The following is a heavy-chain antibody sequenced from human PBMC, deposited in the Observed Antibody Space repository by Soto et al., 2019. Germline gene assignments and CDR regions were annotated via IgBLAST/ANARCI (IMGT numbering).Heavy chain of an antibody. D-gene: IGHD6-13*01. CDR3: ARGGDSSWYFDY. J-gene: IGHJ4*02. V-gene: IGHV4-59*01. CDR1: GGSISSFY. CDR2: VYYTGST. Sequence: SETLSLTCTVSGGSISSFYWSWIRQSPGKGLEWIGYVYYTGSTNYSPSLKSRVTISIDTSENQFSLKLTSVTAADTAVYYCARGGDSSWYFDYWGQGTLVTVS.